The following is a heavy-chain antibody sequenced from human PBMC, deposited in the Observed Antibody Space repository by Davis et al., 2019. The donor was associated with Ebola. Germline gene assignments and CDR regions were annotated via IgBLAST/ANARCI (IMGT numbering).Heavy chain of an antibody. CDR2: IYPGDSDT. Sequence: KVSCKGSGYSFTSYWIGWVRQMPGKGLEWMGIIYPGDSDTRYSPSFQGQVTISADKSISTAYLQWSSLRAEDPAVYYCARDVMLTGSNWYYYYMDVWGKGTTVTVS. J-gene: IGHJ6*03. CDR3: ARDVMLTGSNWYYYYMDV. CDR1: GYSFTSYW. V-gene: IGHV5-51*01. D-gene: IGHD3-16*01.